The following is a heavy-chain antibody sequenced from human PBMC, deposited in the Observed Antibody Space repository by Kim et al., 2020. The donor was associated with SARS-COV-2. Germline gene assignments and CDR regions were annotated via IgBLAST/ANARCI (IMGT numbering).Heavy chain of an antibody. CDR2: ISSSGSTI. Sequence: GGSLRLSCAASGFTFSDYYMSWIRQASGKGLEWVSYISSSGSTIYYADSVKGRFTISRDNAKNSLYLQMNSLRAEDTAVYYCASTGGPYCGGDCYRDYWGQGTLVTVSS. D-gene: IGHD2-21*02. CDR3: ASTGGPYCGGDCYRDY. J-gene: IGHJ4*02. CDR1: GFTFSDYY. V-gene: IGHV3-11*01.